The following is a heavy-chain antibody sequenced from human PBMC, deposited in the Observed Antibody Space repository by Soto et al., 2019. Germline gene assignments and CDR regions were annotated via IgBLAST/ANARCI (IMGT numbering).Heavy chain of an antibody. J-gene: IGHJ1*01. CDR1: GYTFNNYG. Sequence: VQLVQSGAEVKKPGASVKVSCKASGYTFNNYGITWVRQAPGQGLEWLGWISAYNGNTNYAQNLHVRMTLTTDTSTATAYMELRSLRSDDTAVYYCAREVQYDSGGYHELQNRGQGTLVTVSS. D-gene: IGHD3-22*01. V-gene: IGHV1-18*01. CDR3: AREVQYDSGGYHELQN. CDR2: ISAYNGNT.